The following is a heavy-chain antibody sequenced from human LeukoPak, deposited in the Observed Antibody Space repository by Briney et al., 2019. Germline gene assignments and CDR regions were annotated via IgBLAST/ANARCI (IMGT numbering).Heavy chain of an antibody. V-gene: IGHV4-38-2*02. CDR3: ASTNGGSYPGFDY. J-gene: IGHJ4*02. Sequence: SETLSLTCTVSGCSISNGYFWGWIRQPPGKGLECIGTIYHSGSIYYNPSLKGRVTISVDTSKNQFSLKLNSLTAADTAVYYCASTNGGSYPGFDYWGQGTLVTVSS. D-gene: IGHD1-26*01. CDR1: GCSISNGYF. CDR2: IYHSGSI.